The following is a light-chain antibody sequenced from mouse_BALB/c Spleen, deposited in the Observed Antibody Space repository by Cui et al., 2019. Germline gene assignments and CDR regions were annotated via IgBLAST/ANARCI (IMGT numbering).Light chain of an antibody. CDR3: QQWSSYPRT. Sequence: QIVLTQSPAIMSASPGEQVTMTCSASSSVSYMYWYQQKPGSAPRLLIYDTSNLASGVPVRFSGSGSGTSYSLTISRMEAEDAATYYCQQWSSYPRTFGGGTKLEIK. CDR1: SSVSY. CDR2: DTS. J-gene: IGKJ1*01. V-gene: IGKV4-55*01.